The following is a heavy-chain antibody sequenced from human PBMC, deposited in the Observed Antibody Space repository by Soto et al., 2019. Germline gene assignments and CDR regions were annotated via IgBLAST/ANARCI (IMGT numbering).Heavy chain of an antibody. CDR1: GYSFTKYW. J-gene: IGHJ6*02. CDR2: IYPDESDT. Sequence: GESLKISCKGSGYSFTKYWIGWVRQMPGKGLEWMAIIYPDESDTRYSPSFQGQVTISADKSISTLYLQMNSLKTEDTAVYYCTTNFVFETPHGMDVWGQGTTVTVSS. D-gene: IGHD3-9*01. V-gene: IGHV5-51*01. CDR3: TTNFVFETPHGMDV.